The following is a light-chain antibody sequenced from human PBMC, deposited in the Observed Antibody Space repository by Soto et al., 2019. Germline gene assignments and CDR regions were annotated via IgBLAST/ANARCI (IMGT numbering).Light chain of an antibody. Sequence: QSVLTQPPSASGSPGQSVTISCPGTSSDVGGYNYVSWYQQHPGKAPKLMIYEVSKRPSGVPDRFSGSKSGNTASLTVSGLQAEDEADYYCSSYAGSNNEVFGGGTKLTVL. CDR1: SSDVGGYNY. CDR2: EVS. CDR3: SSYAGSNNEV. J-gene: IGLJ3*02. V-gene: IGLV2-8*01.